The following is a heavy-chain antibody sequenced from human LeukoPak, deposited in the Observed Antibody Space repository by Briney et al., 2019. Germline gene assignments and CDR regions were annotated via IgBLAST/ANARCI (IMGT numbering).Heavy chain of an antibody. CDR1: GFTFSSYG. CDR3: ASRKMVRGVILMDY. CDR2: ISYDGSNK. D-gene: IGHD3-10*01. V-gene: IGHV3-30*03. Sequence: PGGSLRLSCAASGFTFSSYGMHWVRKAQGKGLEWGAFISYDGSNKYYADSVKGRFTISRDNSKNTLYLQMNSLRAEDTAVYYCASRKMVRGVILMDYWGQGTLVTVSS. J-gene: IGHJ4*02.